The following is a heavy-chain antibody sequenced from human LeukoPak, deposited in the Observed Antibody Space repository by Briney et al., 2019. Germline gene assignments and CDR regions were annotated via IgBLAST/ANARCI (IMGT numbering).Heavy chain of an antibody. CDR1: GFTFSRYS. V-gene: IGHV3-21*01. D-gene: IGHD6-13*01. Sequence: PGGSLRLSCAASGFTFSRYSMNWVRQAPGKGLEWVSSISISSNYIYYADSVKGRFTISRDNSKNTLYLQMNSLRAEDTAVYYCARGTSSSWYAWFDPGAREPWSPSPQ. CDR2: ISISSNYI. J-gene: IGHJ5*02. CDR3: ARGTSSSWYAWFDP.